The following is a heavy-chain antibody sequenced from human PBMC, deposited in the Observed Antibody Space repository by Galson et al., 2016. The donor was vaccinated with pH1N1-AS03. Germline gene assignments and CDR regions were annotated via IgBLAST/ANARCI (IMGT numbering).Heavy chain of an antibody. Sequence: SVKVSCKASGYTFTNYGISWVRQAPGQGLEYMGWIGTYTIYAQKLQGRVTMTTDTSTSTAYMELRSLRSVDTAVYYCARSGPGSFYEGDFWGQGTLVSVSS. J-gene: IGHJ4*02. CDR2: IGTYT. V-gene: IGHV1-18*01. D-gene: IGHD3-10*01. CDR3: ARSGPGSFYEGDF. CDR1: GYTFTNYG.